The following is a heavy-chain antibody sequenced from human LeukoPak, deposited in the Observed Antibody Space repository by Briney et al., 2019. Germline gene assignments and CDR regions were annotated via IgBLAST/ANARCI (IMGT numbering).Heavy chain of an antibody. CDR3: ARGMVAPNYYYYYMDV. CDR2: ISAYNGNT. D-gene: IGHD5-12*01. V-gene: IGHV1-18*01. CDR1: GYTFTSYG. J-gene: IGHJ6*03. Sequence: GASVKVSCKASGYTFTSYGISWVRQAPGQGLEWMGWISAYNGNTNYAQKFQGRVTMTTDTSTSTAYMELRSLRSDDTAVYYCARGMVAPNYYYYYMDVWGKGTTVTVSS.